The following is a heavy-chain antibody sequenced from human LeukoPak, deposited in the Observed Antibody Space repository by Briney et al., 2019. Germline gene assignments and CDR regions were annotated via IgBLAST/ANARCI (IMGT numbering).Heavy chain of an antibody. J-gene: IGHJ6*02. CDR1: GGSISSGGYS. CDR3: ARGSGNYYGLDV. D-gene: IGHD5-12*01. CDR2: IYHSGST. V-gene: IGHV4-30-2*01. Sequence: PSETLSLTCAVSGGSISSGGYSWSCIRQPPGKGLEWIGYIYHSGSTYYNPSLKSRVTISVDRFKNQFSLKLSSVTAADTAVYYSARGSGNYYGLDVWGQGTTVTVSS.